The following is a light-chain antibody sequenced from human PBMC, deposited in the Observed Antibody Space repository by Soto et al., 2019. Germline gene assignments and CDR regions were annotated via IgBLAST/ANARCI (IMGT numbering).Light chain of an antibody. J-gene: IGKJ4*01. Sequence: IVLTQSPGALSLSPGEGATLSCRASQSIKNNFLAWYHQRPGQAPRLLIHAASIRASSISDRFSGTASGTDFTLTISRLEPDDFGVYYCQQYGTSLTFGGGTRVE. CDR2: AAS. CDR3: QQYGTSLT. CDR1: QSIKNNF. V-gene: IGKV3-20*01.